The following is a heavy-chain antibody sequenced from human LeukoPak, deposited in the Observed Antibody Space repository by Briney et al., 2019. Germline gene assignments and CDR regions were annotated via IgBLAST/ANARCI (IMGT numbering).Heavy chain of an antibody. Sequence: GGSLRLSCAASGFTFSSYSMNWVRQAPGKGLEWVSSISSSSSYIYYADSVKGRFTISRDNAKNSLYLQMNSLRAEDTAAYYCARVLGSGSYFGYWGQGTLVTVSS. D-gene: IGHD3-10*01. CDR3: ARVLGSGSYFGY. CDR2: ISSSSSYI. J-gene: IGHJ4*02. V-gene: IGHV3-21*01. CDR1: GFTFSSYS.